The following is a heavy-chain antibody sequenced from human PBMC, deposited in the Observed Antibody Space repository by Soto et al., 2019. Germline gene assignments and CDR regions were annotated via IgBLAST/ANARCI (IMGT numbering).Heavy chain of an antibody. CDR2: TGISGRTT. D-gene: IGHD1-20*01. CDR3: ATVHNTSRSFDY. J-gene: IGHJ4*02. Sequence: EVQLLDSGGGLVQPGETLRLSCAASGFTITSSAMSWVRQAPGKGLEWVSTTGISGRTTYYADSVKGRFTVSRDESKNTLDLQMSSLRAADTAVYYCATVHNTSRSFDYWGQGTPGTVAS. V-gene: IGHV3-23*01. CDR1: GFTITSSA.